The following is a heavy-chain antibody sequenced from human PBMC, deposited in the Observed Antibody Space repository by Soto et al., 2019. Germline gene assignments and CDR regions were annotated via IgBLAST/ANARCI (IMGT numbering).Heavy chain of an antibody. V-gene: IGHV3-11*01. CDR2: ISSSGSTI. D-gene: IGHD2-2*01. CDR3: ARDPVPAAPRAYYFDY. CDR1: GFTFSDYY. J-gene: IGHJ4*02. Sequence: GSLRLSCAASGFTFSDYYMSWIRQAPGKGLEWVSYISSSGSTIYYADSVKGRFTISRDNAKNSLYLQMNSLRAEDTAVYYCARDPVPAAPRAYYFDYWGQGTLVTVSS.